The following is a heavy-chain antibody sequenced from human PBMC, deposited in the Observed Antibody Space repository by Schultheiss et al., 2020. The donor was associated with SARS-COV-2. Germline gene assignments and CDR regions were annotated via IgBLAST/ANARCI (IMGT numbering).Heavy chain of an antibody. V-gene: IGHV4-34*01. D-gene: IGHD6-19*01. CDR1: GGSISSYY. J-gene: IGHJ4*02. Sequence: SETLSLTCTVSGGSISSYYWSWIRQPPGKGLEWIGEINHSENTNYNPSLKSRVTMSVDTSKNQFSLKLSSVTAADTAVYYCASLGSSGWYPDYWGQGTLVTVSS. CDR3: ASLGSSGWYPDY. CDR2: INHSENT.